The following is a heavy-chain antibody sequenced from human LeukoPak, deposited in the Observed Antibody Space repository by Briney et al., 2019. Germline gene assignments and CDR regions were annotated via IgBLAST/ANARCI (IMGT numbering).Heavy chain of an antibody. Sequence: ASVKVSCKASGYTFTGYYMHWVRQAPGQGLEWMGWINPNSGGTNYAQKFQGRVTMTRDTSISTAYMELSRLRSDDTAVYYCARAGCSYGEPFDYWGQGTLVTVSS. J-gene: IGHJ4*02. V-gene: IGHV1-2*02. CDR1: GYTFTGYY. CDR3: ARAGCSYGEPFDY. D-gene: IGHD5-18*01. CDR2: INPNSGGT.